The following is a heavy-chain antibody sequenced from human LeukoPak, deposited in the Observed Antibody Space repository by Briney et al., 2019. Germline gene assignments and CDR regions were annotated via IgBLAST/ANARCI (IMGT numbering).Heavy chain of an antibody. CDR3: ASGVVAGLFDN. Sequence: SETLSLTCTVSGGSISVYIYYWGWIRQPPGKGLEWIGSIYYSGSTYYNPSLKSRVTVSVDTSKNQFSLKLSSVTAADTAVYFCASGVVAGLFDNWGQGTLVTVSS. CDR2: IYYSGST. J-gene: IGHJ4*02. CDR1: GGSISVYIYY. V-gene: IGHV4-39*01. D-gene: IGHD6-19*01.